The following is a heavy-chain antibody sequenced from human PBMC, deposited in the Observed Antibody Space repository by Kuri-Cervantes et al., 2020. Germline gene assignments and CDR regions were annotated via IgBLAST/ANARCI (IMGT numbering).Heavy chain of an antibody. J-gene: IGHJ4*02. V-gene: IGHV4-61*01. CDR1: GGSVSSGSYY. D-gene: IGHD3-22*01. CDR2: IYYSGNT. Sequence: SETLSLTCTVSGGSVSSGSYYWSWIRQPTGKGLEWIGYIYYSGNTNYNPSLKSRVTISVDTSKNQFSLKLSSVTAADTAVYYCASRPDSSGYYIDYWGQGTLVTVSS. CDR3: ASRPDSSGYYIDY.